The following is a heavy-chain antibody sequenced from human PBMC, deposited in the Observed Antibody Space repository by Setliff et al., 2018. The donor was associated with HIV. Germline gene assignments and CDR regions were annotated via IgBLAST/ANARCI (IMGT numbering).Heavy chain of an antibody. J-gene: IGHJ1*01. CDR1: GYTFTSYC. V-gene: IGHV1-46*01. CDR3: ARDPAPSSSASYFQH. CDR2: INPSSGST. Sequence: EASVKVSCKASGYTFTSYCMHWVRQAPGQGLEWMGIINPSSGSTTYAQKLQGRVTMTRDTSTSTVYMELSSLRSEDTAVYYCARDPAPSSSASYFQHWGQGTPVTSPQ. D-gene: IGHD6-6*01.